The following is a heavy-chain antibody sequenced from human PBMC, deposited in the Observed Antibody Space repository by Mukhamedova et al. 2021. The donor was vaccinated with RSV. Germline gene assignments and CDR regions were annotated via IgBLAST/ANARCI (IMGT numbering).Heavy chain of an antibody. J-gene: IGHJ1*01. D-gene: IGHD6-19*01. CDR2: ISYDGSNK. V-gene: IGHV3-30*04. CDR3: AGGVAGIAEYFQH. Sequence: VRQAPGKGLEWVAVISYDGSNKYYADSAKGRFTISRDNSKNTLYLQMNSLRAEDTAVYYCAGGVAGIAEYFQHWGQGTLVTVSS.